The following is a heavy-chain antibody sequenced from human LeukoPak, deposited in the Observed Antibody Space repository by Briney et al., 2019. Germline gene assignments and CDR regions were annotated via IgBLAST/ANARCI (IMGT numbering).Heavy chain of an antibody. D-gene: IGHD2-21*01. J-gene: IGHJ4*02. CDR2: ISSSGGST. Sequence: PRGSLRLSCAASGFTFTSYAMSWVSHTPGKGLEWVSVISSSGGSTYYADSVKGRFTISTENSKNTLFLQMTSLRTEDTAVYYCAKHPGIGSRVATPCGWGQGTLVTVSS. CDR1: GFTFTSYA. CDR3: AKHPGIGSRVATPCG. V-gene: IGHV3-23*01.